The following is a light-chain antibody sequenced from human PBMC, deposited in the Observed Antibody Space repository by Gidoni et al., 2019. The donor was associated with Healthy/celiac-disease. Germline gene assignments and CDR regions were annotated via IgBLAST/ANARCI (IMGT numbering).Light chain of an antibody. Sequence: AIRMTQSPSSLSASTGDRVTITCRASQGMSSYLAWYQQKPGKAPKLLIYAASTLQSGVPSRFSGSGSGTDFTLPISCLQSEDFATYYCQQYYSYPRAFGQXTKVEIK. V-gene: IGKV1-8*01. CDR1: QGMSSY. CDR3: QQYYSYPRA. CDR2: AAS. J-gene: IGKJ1*01.